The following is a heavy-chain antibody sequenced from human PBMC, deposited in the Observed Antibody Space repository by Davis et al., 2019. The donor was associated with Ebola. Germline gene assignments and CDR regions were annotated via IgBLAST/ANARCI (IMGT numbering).Heavy chain of an antibody. CDR3: ARMPTVTADHWYFDL. CDR2: INHSGST. Sequence: SETLSLTCTVSGGSIISSSSYWGWIRQPPRKGLEWIGEINHSGSTNYNPSLKSRVTISVDTSKNQFSLKLRSVTAADTAVYYCARMPTVTADHWYFDLWGRGTLVAVSS. D-gene: IGHD4-17*01. J-gene: IGHJ2*01. CDR1: GGSIISSSSY. V-gene: IGHV4-39*01.